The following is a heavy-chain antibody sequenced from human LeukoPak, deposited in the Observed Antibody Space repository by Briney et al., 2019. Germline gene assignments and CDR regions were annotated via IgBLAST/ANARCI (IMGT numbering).Heavy chain of an antibody. D-gene: IGHD3-22*01. Sequence: GGSLRLSYAASGFTFSSYNINWVRQAPGKGLEWVSYISSTSSTIYYADSVKGRFTISRDNAKNSLYLQMNSLRAEDTAVYYCARVGKGYYYDSSGRAFDIWGQGTMVTVSS. CDR3: ARVGKGYYYDSSGRAFDI. V-gene: IGHV3-48*04. J-gene: IGHJ3*02. CDR1: GFTFSSYN. CDR2: ISSTSSTI.